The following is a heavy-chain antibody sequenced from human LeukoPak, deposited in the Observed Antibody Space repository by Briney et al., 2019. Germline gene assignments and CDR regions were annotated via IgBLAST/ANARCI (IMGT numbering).Heavy chain of an antibody. V-gene: IGHV1-18*04. J-gene: IGHJ4*02. CDR2: ISAYNGNT. Sequence: ASVKVSCKASGYTFSSYGISWVRQAPGQGLEWMGWISAYNGNTKYEGKFQGRVTMTTDTSTGTAYMEVRSLTSDDTAVYYCARGRSYSYVDYWGPGTPVTAFS. D-gene: IGHD3-16*02. CDR1: GYTFSSYG. CDR3: ARGRSYSYVDY.